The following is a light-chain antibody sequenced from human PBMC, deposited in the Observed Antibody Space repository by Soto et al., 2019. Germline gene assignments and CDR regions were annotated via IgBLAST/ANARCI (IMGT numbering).Light chain of an antibody. J-gene: IGKJ1*01. V-gene: IGKV1-5*03. CDR1: QTIRSW. Sequence: DIQMSQAPSTLSGSVGDRVTITCRASQTIRSWLAWYQQKPGKAPKLLIYKASTLKSGVPSRFSGSGSGTEFTLTISSLQPDDFATYSCQPYNSYSEAFGPGTKVELK. CDR2: KAS. CDR3: QPYNSYSEA.